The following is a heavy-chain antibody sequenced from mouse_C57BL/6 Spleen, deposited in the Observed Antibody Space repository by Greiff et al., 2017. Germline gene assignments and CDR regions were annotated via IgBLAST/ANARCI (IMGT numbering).Heavy chain of an antibody. CDR3: TYSNYEGYYFDY. J-gene: IGHJ2*01. CDR2: IYPGNSDT. D-gene: IGHD2-5*01. CDR1: GYTFTSYW. Sequence: EVQLQESGTVLARPGASVKMSCKTSGYTFTSYWMHWVKQRPGQGLEWIGAIYPGNSDTSYNQKFKGKAKLTAVTSASTAYMELSSLTNEDSAVYYCTYSNYEGYYFDYWGQGTTLTVSS. V-gene: IGHV1-5*01.